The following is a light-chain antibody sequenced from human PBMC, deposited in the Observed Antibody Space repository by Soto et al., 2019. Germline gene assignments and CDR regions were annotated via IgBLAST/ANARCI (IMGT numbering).Light chain of an antibody. J-gene: IGLJ3*02. CDR2: GNS. CDR1: SSNIGAGYV. Sequence: QSVLTQPTSVSGAPGQRVTSSCTGSSSNIGAGYVVHLYQQLPGTAPKLLIYGNSNRPSGVPDRFSGSKSGTSASLAITGLQAEDEADYYCQSYDSSLSGWVFGGGTKLTVL. V-gene: IGLV1-40*01. CDR3: QSYDSSLSGWV.